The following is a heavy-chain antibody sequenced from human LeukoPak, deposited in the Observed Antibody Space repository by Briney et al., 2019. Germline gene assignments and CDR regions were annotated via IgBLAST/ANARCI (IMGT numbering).Heavy chain of an antibody. J-gene: IGHJ4*02. V-gene: IGHV3-30*03. Sequence: GRSLGLSCEASGFTFRNYDMHWVRQAPSKGLEWVAVISRDGINKYYADSVRGRFTISRDNSKNTVYLQMNSQSAEDTAVYYCARDQTGGYSDYWGQGTLVTVSS. CDR1: GFTFRNYD. CDR3: ARDQTGGYSDY. D-gene: IGHD3-10*01. CDR2: ISRDGINK.